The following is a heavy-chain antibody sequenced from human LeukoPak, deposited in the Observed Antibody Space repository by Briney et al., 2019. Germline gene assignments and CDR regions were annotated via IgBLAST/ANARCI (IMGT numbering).Heavy chain of an antibody. CDR1: GGSISSYY. J-gene: IGHJ4*02. CDR2: IYTSGST. CDR3: ARLGTGFSGYSSGWYYFDY. D-gene: IGHD6-19*01. V-gene: IGHV4-4*09. Sequence: SETLSLTCTVSGGSISSYYWSWIRQPPGKGLEWIGYIYTSGSTNYNPSLKSRVTISVDTSKNQFSLKLSSVTAADTAVYYCARLGTGFSGYSSGWYYFDYWGQETLVTVSS.